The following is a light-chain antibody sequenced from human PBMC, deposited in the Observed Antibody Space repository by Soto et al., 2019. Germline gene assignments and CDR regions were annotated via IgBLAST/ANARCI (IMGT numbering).Light chain of an antibody. CDR3: QQSYSTPPT. J-gene: IGKJ1*01. CDR2: PAS. V-gene: IGKV1-39*01. CDR1: QSVSSY. Sequence: DIQMTQSPSSLSASVGDRVTITCRASQSVSSYLNWYQQKPGKAPKLLIYPASSLQSGVPSRFSGSGSGTDFTLTISSLQPEDFATYYCQQSYSTPPTFGQGTKVDI.